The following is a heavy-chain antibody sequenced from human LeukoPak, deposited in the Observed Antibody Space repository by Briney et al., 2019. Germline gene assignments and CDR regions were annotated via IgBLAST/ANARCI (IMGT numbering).Heavy chain of an antibody. Sequence: PGGSLRLSCAASGFTFNNYWMYWVRQVPGKGLVWVSRINSDGSITSYADSVKGRFTVSRDNAKNTLYLQMSSLRAEDTAVYYCTRDFTGYSYWGQGTLVTVSS. J-gene: IGHJ4*02. V-gene: IGHV3-74*01. CDR2: INSDGSIT. CDR3: TRDFTGYSY. D-gene: IGHD5-18*01. CDR1: GFTFNNYW.